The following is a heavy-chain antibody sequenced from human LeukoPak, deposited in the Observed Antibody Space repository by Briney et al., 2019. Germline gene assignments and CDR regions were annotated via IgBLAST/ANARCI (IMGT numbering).Heavy chain of an antibody. J-gene: IGHJ6*03. CDR1: GGSIRSHY. D-gene: IGHD2-2*02. Sequence: SETLSLTCTVSGGSIRSHYWTWIRQAAGQGLEWIGRIYATGITTYNPSPKRRVTMSVDPSKNPLSLMLSSVTAADTAVYYCARDRGASPYPTNYYYYYMDVWGKGTTVTVSS. V-gene: IGHV4-4*07. CDR3: ARDRGASPYPTNYYYYYMDV. CDR2: IYATGIT.